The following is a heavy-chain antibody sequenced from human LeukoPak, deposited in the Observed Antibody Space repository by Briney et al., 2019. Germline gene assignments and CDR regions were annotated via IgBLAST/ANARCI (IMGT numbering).Heavy chain of an antibody. CDR1: GFTFSDYY. V-gene: IGHV3-11*01. CDR3: ARAKWRILTGQKYYYGMDV. CDR2: ISSSGSTI. Sequence: GGSLRLSCAASGFTFSDYYMSWIRQAPGKGLEWVSYISSSGSTIYYADSVRGRFTISRDNAKNSLYLQMNSLRAEDTAVYYCARAKWRILTGQKYYYGMDVWGQGTTVTVSS. J-gene: IGHJ6*02. D-gene: IGHD3-9*01.